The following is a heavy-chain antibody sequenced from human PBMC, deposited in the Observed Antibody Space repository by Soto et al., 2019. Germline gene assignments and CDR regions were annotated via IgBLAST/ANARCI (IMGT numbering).Heavy chain of an antibody. Sequence: GESMKISCKGPGHLFNNHWIGWVRQTPGKGLEWMGLIFTRDSETKTSPSFQGHVSFSVDNSINTVYLQWTSLKTTDTGIYFCARGYFDSGHGYDLWGQGTLVTVSS. CDR2: IFTRDSET. CDR1: GHLFNNHW. D-gene: IGHD3-10*01. CDR3: ARGYFDSGHGYDL. J-gene: IGHJ5*02. V-gene: IGHV5-51*01.